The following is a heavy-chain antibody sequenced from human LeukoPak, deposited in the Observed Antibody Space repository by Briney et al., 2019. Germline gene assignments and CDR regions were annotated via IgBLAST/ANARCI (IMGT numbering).Heavy chain of an antibody. J-gene: IGHJ6*02. CDR3: AMVRGYYYHGLDV. Sequence: GGSLRLSCAASECTFSSYWMHWVRQAPGKGLVWVSRINSDGSSTSYADSVKGRFTISRDNAMNTLYLQMNSLRAEDTAVYYCAMVRGYYYHGLDVWGQGTTVTVSS. CDR2: INSDGSST. CDR1: ECTFSSYW. D-gene: IGHD3-10*01. V-gene: IGHV3-74*01.